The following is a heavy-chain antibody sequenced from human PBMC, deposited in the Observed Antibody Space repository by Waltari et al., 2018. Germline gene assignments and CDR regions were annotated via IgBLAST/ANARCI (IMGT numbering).Heavy chain of an antibody. CDR3: ARESGYYYDSSGYLLDY. CDR2: IYYSGRT. V-gene: IGHV4-39*07. CDR1: GGSISSSSYY. D-gene: IGHD3-22*01. Sequence: QLQLQESGPGLVKPSETLSLTCTVSGGSISSSSYYWGWIRQPPGKGLEWIGSIYYSGRTYYNPSLKSRVTISVDTSKNQFSLKLSSVTAADTAVYYCARESGYYYDSSGYLLDYWGQGTLVTVSS. J-gene: IGHJ4*02.